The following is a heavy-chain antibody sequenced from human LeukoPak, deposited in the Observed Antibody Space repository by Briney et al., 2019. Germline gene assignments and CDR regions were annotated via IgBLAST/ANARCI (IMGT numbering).Heavy chain of an antibody. CDR1: GGSVGSSPYY. Sequence: SETLSLTCTVSGGSVGSSPYYWAWVRQPPGRELDWIGSVSYSGRPSYTPSLKSRVTISVDTSKNQFSLKLSSVTAADTAVYYCARPFYDRTGDLWGRGTLVTVSS. V-gene: IGHV4-39*01. D-gene: IGHD3-22*01. J-gene: IGHJ2*01. CDR3: ARPFYDRTGDL. CDR2: VSYSGRP.